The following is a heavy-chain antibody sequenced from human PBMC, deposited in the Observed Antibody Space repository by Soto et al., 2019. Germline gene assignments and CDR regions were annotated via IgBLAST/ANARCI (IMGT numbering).Heavy chain of an antibody. Sequence: GESLKISCKGSGYSFTSYWISWVRQMPGKGLEWMGRIDPSDSYTNYSPSFQGHVTISADKSISTAYLQWSSLKASDTAMYYCARLYCSGGTCYPTDYWGQGTLVTVSS. D-gene: IGHD2-15*01. V-gene: IGHV5-10-1*01. CDR1: GYSFTSYW. CDR2: IDPSDSYT. CDR3: ARLYCSGGTCYPTDY. J-gene: IGHJ4*02.